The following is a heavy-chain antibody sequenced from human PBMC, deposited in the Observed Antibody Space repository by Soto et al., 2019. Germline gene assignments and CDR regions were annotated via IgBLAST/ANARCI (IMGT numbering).Heavy chain of an antibody. Sequence: GASVKVSCKASGYTFTGYYMHWVRQAPGQGLEWMGWINPNSGGTNYAQKFQGWVTMTRDTSISTAYMELSRLRSDDTAVYYCARDKKLIYDSSGYYHDAFDYWGQGTLVTVS. J-gene: IGHJ4*02. CDR1: GYTFTGYY. CDR2: INPNSGGT. CDR3: ARDKKLIYDSSGYYHDAFDY. D-gene: IGHD3-22*01. V-gene: IGHV1-2*04.